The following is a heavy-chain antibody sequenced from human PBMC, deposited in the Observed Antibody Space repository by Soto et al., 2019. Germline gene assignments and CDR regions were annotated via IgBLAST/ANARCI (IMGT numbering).Heavy chain of an antibody. D-gene: IGHD3-22*01. CDR1: GGSMNTFY. Sequence: QVQLQESGPGLVKPSETLSLTCTVSGGSMNTFYWSWVRQSPGKGLEWIGYIYFRGTTHYHPSLQSRVSISIDTSQNQFSLKLNSMTTADTAVYHCARSSGYATTLDQWGQGTLVTVSS. V-gene: IGHV4-59*01. J-gene: IGHJ4*02. CDR2: IYFRGTT. CDR3: ARSSGYATTLDQ.